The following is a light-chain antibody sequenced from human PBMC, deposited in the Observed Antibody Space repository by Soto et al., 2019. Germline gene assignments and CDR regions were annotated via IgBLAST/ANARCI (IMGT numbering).Light chain of an antibody. Sequence: EIVLTQSPATLSLSPGERATLSCRASQSIGLAIAWYQHKPVQAPRLLIFDASQRATGIPARFRGSGSGTDFTLSISSLEPEDFAVYYCQQRTDRPPWTFGQGTKVDI. J-gene: IGKJ1*01. CDR2: DAS. CDR3: QQRTDRPPWT. V-gene: IGKV3-11*01. CDR1: QSIGLA.